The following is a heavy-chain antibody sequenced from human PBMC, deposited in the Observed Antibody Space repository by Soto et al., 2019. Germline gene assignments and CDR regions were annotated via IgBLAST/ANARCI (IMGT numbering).Heavy chain of an antibody. CDR2: ISGSGGST. CDR1: GFTFSSYA. J-gene: IGHJ4*02. CDR3: ASFRGQTHYYDSGGYYIDY. D-gene: IGHD3-22*01. V-gene: IGHV3-23*01. Sequence: PGGSLRLSCAASGFTFSSYAMSWVRQAPGKGLEWVSAISGSGGSTYYADSVKGRFTISRDNSKNTLYLQMNSLRAEVTAVYYCASFRGQTHYYDSGGYYIDYWGQGTLVTVSS.